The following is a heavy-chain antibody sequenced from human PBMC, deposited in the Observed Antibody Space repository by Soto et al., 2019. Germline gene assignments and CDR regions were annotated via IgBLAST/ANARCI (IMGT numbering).Heavy chain of an antibody. Sequence: GESLKISCKGSGYSFSSYWIGWVRQMPGKGLEWMGIIYPGDSDTRYSPSFQGQVTISADKPISTAYLQWSSLKASDTAMYYCATQLGELSLPSPTDAFDISGPGPIVTVS. CDR2: IYPGDSDT. J-gene: IGHJ3*02. CDR3: ATQLGELSLPSPTDAFDI. CDR1: GYSFSSYW. V-gene: IGHV5-51*01. D-gene: IGHD3-16*02.